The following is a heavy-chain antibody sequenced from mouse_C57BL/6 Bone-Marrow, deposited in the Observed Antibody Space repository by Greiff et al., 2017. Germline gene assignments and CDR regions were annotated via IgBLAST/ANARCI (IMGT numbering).Heavy chain of an antibody. V-gene: IGHV2-2*01. Sequence: QVQLQQSGPGLVQPSQSLSITCTVSGFSFTSYGVHWVRQSPGKGLEWLGVIWSGGSTDYNAAFISRLSISKDNSKSQVFFQMNSLQADDTAIYYCARINSYYYGSSYAMDYWGQGTSVTVSS. CDR2: IWSGGST. D-gene: IGHD1-1*01. CDR1: GFSFTSYG. J-gene: IGHJ4*01. CDR3: ARINSYYYGSSYAMDY.